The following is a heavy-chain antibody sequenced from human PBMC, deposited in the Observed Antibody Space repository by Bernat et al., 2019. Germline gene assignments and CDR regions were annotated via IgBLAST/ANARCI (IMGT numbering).Heavy chain of an antibody. CDR2: IDTDGSRT. CDR3: VREWGSFYGSGTYSYYFYY. J-gene: IGHJ4*02. Sequence: EVQVVESGGGLVQPGGSLRLSCAASGFTFSNYWMHWVRQAPGKGLVWVSRIDTDGSRTNYADSVKGRFTISRDNSKNTLYLQMNSLSAEDTAVYYCVREWGSFYGSGTYSYYFYYWGQGTLVTVSS. D-gene: IGHD3-10*01. CDR1: GFTFSNYW. V-gene: IGHV3-74*01.